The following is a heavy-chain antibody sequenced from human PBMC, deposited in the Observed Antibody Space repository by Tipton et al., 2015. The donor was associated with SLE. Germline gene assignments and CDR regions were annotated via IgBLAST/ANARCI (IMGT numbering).Heavy chain of an antibody. Sequence: SLRLSCVGSGFLFSRYEMNWVRQAPGKGLEWVSYISKTGNDIYYSDSVKGRFTISRDNAENSLFLQMDSLRAEDTAVYYCARSGTLRGQGTLVSVS. J-gene: IGHJ4*02. CDR1: GFLFSRYE. D-gene: IGHD3-10*01. CDR2: ISKTGNDI. V-gene: IGHV3-48*03. CDR3: ARSGTL.